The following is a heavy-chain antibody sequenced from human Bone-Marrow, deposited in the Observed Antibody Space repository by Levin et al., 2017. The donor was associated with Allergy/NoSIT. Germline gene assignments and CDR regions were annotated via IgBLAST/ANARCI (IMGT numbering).Heavy chain of an antibody. CDR1: GFTFSNYY. CDR2: VISDGSIT. Sequence: GESLKISCAASGFTFSNYYMHWVRQAPGKGLVWVSRVISDGSITDYADSVKGRFTISRDNARNTLYLQMNCLRAEDTAVYHCARGGCSSTSCLDNWGQGILVTVSS. J-gene: IGHJ4*02. V-gene: IGHV3-74*01. CDR3: ARGGCSSTSCLDN. D-gene: IGHD2-2*01.